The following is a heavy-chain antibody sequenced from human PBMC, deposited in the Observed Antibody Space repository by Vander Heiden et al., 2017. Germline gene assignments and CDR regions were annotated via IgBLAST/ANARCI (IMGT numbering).Heavy chain of an antibody. J-gene: IGHJ4*02. CDR3: ARVVITSYYFDY. CDR2: TISISGTA. Sequence: QVQLVKSGAEVRRPGSSVKVSCKAPGGPVSSYAMSWLRPAPGHGFEWMGGTISISGTANYAQQFQGRVTITADESTSTAYMGLRSLRSEATDVYSCARVVITSYYFDYWGQGTLVTVSS. CDR1: GGPVSSYA. D-gene: IGHD3-22*01. V-gene: IGHV1-69*01.